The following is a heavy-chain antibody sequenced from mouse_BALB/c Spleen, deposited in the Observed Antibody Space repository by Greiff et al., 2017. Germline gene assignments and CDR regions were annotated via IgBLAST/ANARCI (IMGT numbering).Heavy chain of an antibody. CDR1: GYSITSDYA. D-gene: IGHD2-1*01. V-gene: IGHV3-2*02. CDR3: YGNFAY. Sequence: EVKLVESGPGLVKPSQSLSLTCTVTGYSITSDYAWNWIRQFPGNKLEWMGYISYSGSTSYNPSLKSRISITRDTSKNQFFLQLNSVTTEDTATYYCYGNFAYWGQGTLVTVSA. J-gene: IGHJ3*01. CDR2: ISYSGST.